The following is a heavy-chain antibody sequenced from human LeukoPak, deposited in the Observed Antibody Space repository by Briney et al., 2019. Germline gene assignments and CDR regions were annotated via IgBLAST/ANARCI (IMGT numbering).Heavy chain of an antibody. D-gene: IGHD6-19*01. CDR2: INPSGGST. CDR1: GYTFTSYY. J-gene: IGHJ4*02. V-gene: IGHV1-46*01. Sequence: GASVKVSCKASGYTFTSYYMHWVRQAPGQGLEWMGIINPSGGSTSYAQKFQGRVTMTRDTSTSTVYMELSSLRSEDTAVYYCARGALIAVAGTEFDYWGQGTLVTVSS. CDR3: ARGALIAVAGTEFDY.